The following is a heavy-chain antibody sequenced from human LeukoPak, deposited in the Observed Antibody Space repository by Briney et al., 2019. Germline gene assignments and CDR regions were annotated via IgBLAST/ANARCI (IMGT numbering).Heavy chain of an antibody. CDR2: ISSSGSTI. CDR1: GFPFNEYN. CDR3: AELGITMIGGV. D-gene: IGHD3-10*02. J-gene: IGHJ6*04. V-gene: IGHV3-48*03. Sequence: QPGGSLRLSCAASGFPFNEYNINWVRQAPGKGLEWVSYISSSGSTIYYADSVKGRFTISRDNAKNSLYLQMNSLRAEDTAVYYCAELGITMIGGVWGKGTTVTISS.